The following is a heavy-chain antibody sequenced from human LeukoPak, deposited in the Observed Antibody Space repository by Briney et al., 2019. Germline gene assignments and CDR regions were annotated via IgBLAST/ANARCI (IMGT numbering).Heavy chain of an antibody. CDR3: AREGSRRLYMDV. J-gene: IGHJ6*03. V-gene: IGHV4-4*02. Sequence: PSGTLSLTCAVSGGSISTGNWWSWVRQSPDKGLEWIGEIYHSGSSNYNPSLKSRVTMSIDNSKHRFSLSLTSVTAADTAVYYCAREGSRRLYMDVWGRGTTVTVSS. CDR1: GGSISTGNW. D-gene: IGHD6-25*01. CDR2: IYHSGSS.